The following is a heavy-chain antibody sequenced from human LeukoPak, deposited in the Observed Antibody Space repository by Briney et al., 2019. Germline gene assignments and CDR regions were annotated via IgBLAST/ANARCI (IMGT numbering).Heavy chain of an antibody. CDR3: ARGDYDY. V-gene: IGHV4-59*12. CDR1: GGSISSYY. J-gene: IGHJ4*02. D-gene: IGHD4-17*01. CDR2: IYHSGST. Sequence: SETLSLTCTVSGGSISSYYWSWIRQPPGKGLEWIGEIYHSGSTNYNPSLKSRVTISVDKSKNQFSLKLSSVTAADTAVYYCARGDYDYWGQGTLVTVSS.